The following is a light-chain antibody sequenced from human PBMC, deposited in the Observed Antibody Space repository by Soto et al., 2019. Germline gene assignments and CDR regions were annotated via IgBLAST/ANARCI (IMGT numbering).Light chain of an antibody. CDR3: SSYTSSNTLDVV. J-gene: IGLJ2*01. V-gene: IGLV2-8*01. CDR1: SSDVGGYNY. Sequence: QSALTQPPSASGSPGQSVAISCTGTSSDVGGYNYVSWYQQHPGKAPKLMIYEVNKRPSGVPDRFSGSKSGNTASLTVSGLQAEDEAIYYCSSYTSSNTLDVVFGGGTKVTVL. CDR2: EVN.